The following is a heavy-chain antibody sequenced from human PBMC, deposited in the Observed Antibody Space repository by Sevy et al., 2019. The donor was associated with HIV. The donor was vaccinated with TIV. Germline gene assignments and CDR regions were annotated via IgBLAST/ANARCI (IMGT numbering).Heavy chain of an antibody. CDR3: ARLRVIASAPYYFDY. V-gene: IGHV3-11*06. Sequence: GGSLRLSCAASGLIFSDYYMGWVRQAPGKGLEWVADTSSGNTYTNYADSVKGRFTISRDNAKKSLYLQMNTLRAEDTAVYYCARLRVIASAPYYFDYWGQGALVTVSS. CDR1: GLIFSDYY. D-gene: IGHD2-21*01. CDR2: TSSGNTYT. J-gene: IGHJ4*02.